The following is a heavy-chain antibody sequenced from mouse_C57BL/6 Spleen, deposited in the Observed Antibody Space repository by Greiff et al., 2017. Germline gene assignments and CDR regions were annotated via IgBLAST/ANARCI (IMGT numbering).Heavy chain of an antibody. CDR1: GYTFTDYY. D-gene: IGHD3-3*01. Sequence: VQLQQSGPELVKPGASVKISCKASGYTFTDYYMNWVKQSHGKSLEWIGDINPNNGGTSYNQKFKGKATLTVDKSSSTAYMELRSLTSEDSAVYYCARAGTGYFDDWGQGTTRTVSS. CDR2: INPNNGGT. V-gene: IGHV1-26*01. CDR3: ARAGTGYFDD. J-gene: IGHJ2*01.